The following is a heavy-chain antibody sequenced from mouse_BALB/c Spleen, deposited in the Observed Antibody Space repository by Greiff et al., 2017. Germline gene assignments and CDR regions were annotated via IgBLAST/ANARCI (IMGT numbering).Heavy chain of an antibody. D-gene: IGHD3-1*01. CDR2: IYPGSGST. J-gene: IGHJ2*01. V-gene: IGHV1S22*01. Sequence: LQQPGSELVRPGASVKLSCKASGYTFTSYWMHWVKQRPGQGLEWIGNIYPGSGSTNYDEKFKSKATLTVDTSSSTAYMQLSSLTSEDSAVYYCTRSGERDYWGQGNTLTVSS. CDR3: TRSGERDY. CDR1: GYTFTSYW.